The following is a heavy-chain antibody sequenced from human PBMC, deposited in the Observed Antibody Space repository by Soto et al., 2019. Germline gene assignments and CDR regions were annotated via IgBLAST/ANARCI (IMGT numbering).Heavy chain of an antibody. J-gene: IGHJ4*02. CDR1: GGSISSYY. Sequence: SETLSLTCTVSGGSISSYYWSWIRQPPGKGLEWIGYIYYSGSTNYNPSLKSRVTISVDTSKNQFSLKLSSVTAADTAVYYCARHRPSPYQLPTVSFDYWGQGTLVTVSS. V-gene: IGHV4-59*08. D-gene: IGHD2-2*01. CDR3: ARHRPSPYQLPTVSFDY. CDR2: IYYSGST.